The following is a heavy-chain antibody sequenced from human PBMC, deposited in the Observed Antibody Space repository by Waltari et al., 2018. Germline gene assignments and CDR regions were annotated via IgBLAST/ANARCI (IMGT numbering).Heavy chain of an antibody. D-gene: IGHD3-9*01. CDR2: SNGDGSRT. CDR3: ARGHLTCYCNDY. V-gene: IGHV3-74*01. CDR1: GFTFSSYW. J-gene: IGHJ4*02. Sequence: EVQLVESGGGLVQPGGSLRLSCAASGFTFSSYWMHWVRQAPGKGRVWGSGSNGDGSRTYYAAPMMGRFTLSRDNAKNTLYLQMNSLGAEDTAIYYCARGHLTCYCNDYWGQGPLVTFSS.